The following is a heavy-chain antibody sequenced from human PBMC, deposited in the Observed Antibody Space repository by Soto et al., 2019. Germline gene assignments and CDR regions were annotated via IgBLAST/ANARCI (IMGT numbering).Heavy chain of an antibody. J-gene: IGHJ3*02. CDR3: ARKGSPRDAFEI. CDR2: VLGGGGST. Sequence: EVQLLESGGGLVQPGGSLRLSCAASGFTFSSYAMSWVRQTPGKGLEWVSGVLGGGGSTFYADSVKGRFTISRDKSKNTLYGQMNRLRAEETDIYYCARKGSPRDAFEIWGQGTIVTVSS. V-gene: IGHV3-23*01. CDR1: GFTFSSYA.